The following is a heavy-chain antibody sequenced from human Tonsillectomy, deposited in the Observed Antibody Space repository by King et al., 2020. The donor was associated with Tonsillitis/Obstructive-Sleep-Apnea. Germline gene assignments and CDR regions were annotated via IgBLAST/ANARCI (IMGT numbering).Heavy chain of an antibody. CDR1: GGTFSSYT. Sequence: QLVQSGAEVKKPGSSVKVSCKASGGTFSSYTINWVRQAPGQGLEWMGGIIPICGTAYDAPKFQGRVTITADESTSTAYMELSSLRSEDTAVYYCARGLGYCSGTTCPSYFDYWGQGTLLTVSS. V-gene: IGHV1-69*12. J-gene: IGHJ4*02. CDR3: ARGLGYCSGTTCPSYFDY. CDR2: IIPICGTA. D-gene: IGHD2-2*01.